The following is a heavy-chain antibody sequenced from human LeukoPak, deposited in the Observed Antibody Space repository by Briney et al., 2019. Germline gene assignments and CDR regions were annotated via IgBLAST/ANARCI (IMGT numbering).Heavy chain of an antibody. J-gene: IGHJ4*02. V-gene: IGHV4-61*02. CDR3: ARVRTGYYDILTGYYTQGEFDY. D-gene: IGHD3-9*01. CDR2: IYNSGST. CDR1: GGSLSSGSYY. Sequence: PSETLSLTCTVSGGSLSSGSYYWIWLGQPAGKGLEWIVRIYNSGSTHYHPPLKGRVTISVDASKKLFPVTLSSVTAAHSAVLFCARVRTGYYDILTGYYTQGEFDYWGQGTLVTVSS.